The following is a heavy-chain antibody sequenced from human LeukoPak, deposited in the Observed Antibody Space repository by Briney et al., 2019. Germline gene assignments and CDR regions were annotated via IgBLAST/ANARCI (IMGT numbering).Heavy chain of an antibody. Sequence: ASVKVSCKASGYTFTSYYMHWVRQAPGQGLEWMGIINPSGGNTSYAQKFQGRVTMTRDMSTSTVYMELSSLRSEDTAVYYCARAADRYSSSSGHAYDYWGQGTLVTVSS. CDR3: ARAADRYSSSSGHAYDY. CDR1: GYTFTSYY. CDR2: INPSGGNT. J-gene: IGHJ4*02. D-gene: IGHD6-6*01. V-gene: IGHV1-46*01.